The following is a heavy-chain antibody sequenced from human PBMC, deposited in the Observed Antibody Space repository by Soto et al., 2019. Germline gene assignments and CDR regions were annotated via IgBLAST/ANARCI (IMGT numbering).Heavy chain of an antibody. Sequence: PSETLSLTCTVSGGSISSGDYYWSWIRQPPGKGLEWIGYIYYSGSTYYNPSLKSRVTISVDTSKNQFSLKLSSVTAADTAVYYCARAILEWSTDYYGMDVWGQGTTVTVSS. J-gene: IGHJ6*02. D-gene: IGHD3-3*01. CDR2: IYYSGST. CDR1: GGSISSGDYY. CDR3: ARAILEWSTDYYGMDV. V-gene: IGHV4-30-4*01.